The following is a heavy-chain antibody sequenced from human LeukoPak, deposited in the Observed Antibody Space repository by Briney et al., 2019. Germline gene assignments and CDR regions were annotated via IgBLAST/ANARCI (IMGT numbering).Heavy chain of an antibody. CDR2: ISGSGGST. J-gene: IGHJ4*02. Sequence: GGSLRLSCAASGFTFSSYAMSWVRQAPGKGLEWVSAISGSGGSTYYADSVKGRFTISRDNSKNTLYLQMNSLRAEDTAVYYCARSSIDSSGFDYWGQGTLVTVSS. CDR1: GFTFSSYA. V-gene: IGHV3-23*01. CDR3: ARSSIDSSGFDY. D-gene: IGHD3-22*01.